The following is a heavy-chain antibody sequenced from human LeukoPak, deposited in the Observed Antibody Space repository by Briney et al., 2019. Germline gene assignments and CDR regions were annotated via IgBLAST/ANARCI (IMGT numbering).Heavy chain of an antibody. Sequence: ASVKVSCKASGYTFTGYYMHWVRQAPGQGLEWMGWINPNSGGTNYAQKFQGWVTMTRDTSISTAYMELSRLRSDDTAVYYCARDPRRAAAGTGYYYYGMDVWGQGTMVTVSS. CDR1: GYTFTGYY. D-gene: IGHD6-13*01. CDR2: INPNSGGT. V-gene: IGHV1-2*04. J-gene: IGHJ6*02. CDR3: ARDPRRAAAGTGYYYYGMDV.